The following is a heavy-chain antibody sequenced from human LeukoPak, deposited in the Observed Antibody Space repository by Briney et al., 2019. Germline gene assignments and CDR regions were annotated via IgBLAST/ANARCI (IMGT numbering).Heavy chain of an antibody. D-gene: IGHD3-3*01. J-gene: IGHJ3*02. CDR1: GFTFSSYA. CDR3: VKSSNFLERLLLPGAFDI. Sequence: GGSLRLSCAASGFTFSSYAMSWVRQAPGKGLEWVSAISGSGGSTYYADSVKGRFTISRDNSKNTLYLQMNSLRAEDTAVYYCVKSSNFLERLLLPGAFDIWGQGTMVTVSS. CDR2: ISGSGGST. V-gene: IGHV3-23*01.